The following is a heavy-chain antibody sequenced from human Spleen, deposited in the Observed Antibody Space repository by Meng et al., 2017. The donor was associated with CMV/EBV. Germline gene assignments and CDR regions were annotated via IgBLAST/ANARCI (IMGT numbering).Heavy chain of an antibody. CDR1: GFTFSSYS. Sequence: GESLKISCAASGFTFSSYSMNWVRQAPGKGLEWVSSIDSSSSYIYYADSVKGRFTLSRDNAKNSLYLQMNRLRAEDTAVYYCARATHGGGIAASGTSYWGQGTLVTVSS. CDR2: IDSSSSYI. J-gene: IGHJ4*02. D-gene: IGHD6-13*01. V-gene: IGHV3-21*01. CDR3: ARATHGGGIAASGTSY.